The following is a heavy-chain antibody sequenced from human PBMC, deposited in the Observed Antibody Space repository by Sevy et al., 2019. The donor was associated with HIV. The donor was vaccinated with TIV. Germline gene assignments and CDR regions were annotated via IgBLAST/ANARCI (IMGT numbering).Heavy chain of an antibody. J-gene: IGHJ6*02. V-gene: IGHV3-23*01. CDR1: EFTLSGNA. CDR3: ARETSLGYTRSHYYYAMDV. CDR2: ISGTAGNT. D-gene: IGHD3-16*02. Sequence: GGSLRLSCAVSEFTLSGNAMIWVRQAPGKGLEWVSGISGTAGNTYYADSVKGRFTICRDNSKSTLCLQMNSLIAEDTAVDNCARETSLGYTRSHYYYAMDVWGQGTTVTVSS.